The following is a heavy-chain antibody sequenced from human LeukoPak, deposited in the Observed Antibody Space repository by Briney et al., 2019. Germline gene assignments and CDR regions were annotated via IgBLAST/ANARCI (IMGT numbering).Heavy chain of an antibody. CDR1: GGSFSGYY. CDR2: TYYSGST. CDR3: ARYKLWFGEFSLFDY. J-gene: IGHJ4*02. Sequence: SETLSLTCAVYGGSFSGYYWSWIRQPPGKGLEWIGYTYYSGSTNYNPSLKSRVTISVDTSKNQFSLKLSSVTAADTAVYYCARYKLWFGEFSLFDYWGQGTLVTVSS. D-gene: IGHD3-10*01. V-gene: IGHV4-59*01.